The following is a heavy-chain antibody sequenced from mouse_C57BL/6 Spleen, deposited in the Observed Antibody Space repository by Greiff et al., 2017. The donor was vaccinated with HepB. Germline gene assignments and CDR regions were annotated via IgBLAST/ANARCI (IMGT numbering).Heavy chain of an antibody. Sequence: QVQLQQSGAELVRPGTSVKVSCKASGYAFTNYLIEWVKQRPGQGLEWIGVINPGSGGTNYNEKFKGKATLTADKSSSTAYMQLSSLTSEDSAVYFCARDYGSSYDAMDYWGKEPQSPSPQ. J-gene: IGHJ4*01. D-gene: IGHD1-1*01. CDR2: INPGSGGT. V-gene: IGHV1-54*01. CDR1: GYAFTNYL. CDR3: ARDYGSSYDAMDY.